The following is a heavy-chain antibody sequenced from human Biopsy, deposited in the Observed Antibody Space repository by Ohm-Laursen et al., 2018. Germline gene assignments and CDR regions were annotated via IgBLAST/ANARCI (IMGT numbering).Heavy chain of an antibody. D-gene: IGHD2-15*01. Sequence: GSSVKVSCKVSGGTFGNYAISWVRQAPGQGLEWMGGIIPIFGIANYAQELQGRVTITADESTSTAYMELSSLRSEDTAVYYCARHLLGGGAYYDYWGQGTLVTVSS. CDR1: GGTFGNYA. V-gene: IGHV1-69*01. CDR2: IIPIFGIA. J-gene: IGHJ4*02. CDR3: ARHLLGGGAYYDY.